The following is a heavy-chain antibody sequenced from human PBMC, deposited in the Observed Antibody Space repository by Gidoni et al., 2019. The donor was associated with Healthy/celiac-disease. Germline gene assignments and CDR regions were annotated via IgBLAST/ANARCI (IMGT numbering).Heavy chain of an antibody. CDR1: GGSFSGYY. CDR2: INHSGST. CDR3: ARVRYSSSWYGLLFDY. V-gene: IGHV4-34*01. Sequence: QVQLQQWGAGLLKPSETLSLTCAVYGGSFSGYYWSWIRQPPGKGLEWIGEINHSGSTNYNPSLKSRVTISVDTSKNQFSLKLSSVTAADTAVYYCARVRYSSSWYGLLFDYWGQGTLVTVSS. J-gene: IGHJ4*02. D-gene: IGHD6-13*01.